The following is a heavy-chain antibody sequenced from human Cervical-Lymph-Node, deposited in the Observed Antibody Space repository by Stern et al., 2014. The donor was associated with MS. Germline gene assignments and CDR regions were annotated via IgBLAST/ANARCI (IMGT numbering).Heavy chain of an antibody. Sequence: EQLVQSGGGLEKPGGSLRLSCVVSGIPLSNAWMSWVRQAPGKGLEWVGRIKTKSEGGTTDYDAHVKDRFIIFRDDSQQTKYLKMNSLKTEDTAVYYCTTDSGADFDNWGQGTLVTVSS. CDR1: GIPLSNAW. D-gene: IGHD1-26*01. CDR3: TTDSGADFDN. J-gene: IGHJ4*02. CDR2: IKTKSEGGTT. V-gene: IGHV3-15*01.